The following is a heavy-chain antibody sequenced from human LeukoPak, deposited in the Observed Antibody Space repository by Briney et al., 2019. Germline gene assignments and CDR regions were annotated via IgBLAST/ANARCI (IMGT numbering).Heavy chain of an antibody. V-gene: IGHV3-7*01. CDR2: IKQDGSEK. Sequence: PGGSLRLSCAASGFTFSNYWMSWVRQAPGKGLEWVANIKQDGSEKYYVDSVKGRFTISRDNANNSLYLQMNSLRAEDTAVYYCARGQGTVTTHWGQGTLVTVSS. CDR3: ARGQGTVTTH. CDR1: GFTFSNYW. J-gene: IGHJ4*02. D-gene: IGHD4-11*01.